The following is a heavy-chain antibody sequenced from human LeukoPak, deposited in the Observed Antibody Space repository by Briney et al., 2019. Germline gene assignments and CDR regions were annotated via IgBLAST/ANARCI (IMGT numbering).Heavy chain of an antibody. Sequence: GRSLRLSCAASGFTFSSYGMHWVCQAPGKGLEWVAVISYDGSNKYYADSVKGRFTISRDNSKNTLYLQVNSLRAEDTAVYYCAKEDFLDAFDIWGQGTMVTVSS. CDR3: AKEDFLDAFDI. V-gene: IGHV3-30*18. J-gene: IGHJ3*02. CDR1: GFTFSSYG. CDR2: ISYDGSNK. D-gene: IGHD3/OR15-3a*01.